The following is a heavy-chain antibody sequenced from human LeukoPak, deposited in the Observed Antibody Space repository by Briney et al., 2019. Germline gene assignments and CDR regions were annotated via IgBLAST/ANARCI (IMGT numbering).Heavy chain of an antibody. CDR3: ARVRSSGYSSSWYFDY. Sequence: GGSLRLSCAASGFTFSSYAMHWVRQAPGKGLEGVAVISYDGSNKYYADSVKGRFTISRDNSKNTLYLQMNSLRAEDTAVYYCARVRSSGYSSSWYFDYWGQGTLVTVSS. J-gene: IGHJ4*02. V-gene: IGHV3-30-3*01. CDR1: GFTFSSYA. D-gene: IGHD6-13*01. CDR2: ISYDGSNK.